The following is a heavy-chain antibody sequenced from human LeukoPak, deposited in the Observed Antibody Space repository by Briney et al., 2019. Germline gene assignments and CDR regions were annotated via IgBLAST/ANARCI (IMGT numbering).Heavy chain of an antibody. Sequence: ASVKVSCKASGYTFTSYGISWVRQAPGQGLEWMGWISAYNGNTNYAQKFQGRVTMTTDTSTSTAYMELRSLRSDDTAVYYCARAPQIKHSNSWAPNDYYYYGMDVWGQGTTVTVSS. CDR1: GYTFTSYG. D-gene: IGHD2/OR15-2a*01. V-gene: IGHV1-18*01. CDR2: ISAYNGNT. J-gene: IGHJ6*02. CDR3: ARAPQIKHSNSWAPNDYYYYGMDV.